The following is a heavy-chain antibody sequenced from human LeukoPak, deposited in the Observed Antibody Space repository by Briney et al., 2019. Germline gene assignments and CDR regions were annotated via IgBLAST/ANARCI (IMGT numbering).Heavy chain of an antibody. D-gene: IGHD3-10*01. CDR2: INHSEST. Sequence: SETLSLTCAVYGGSFSGYYWSWIRQPPGKGLDWIGEINHSESTNYNPSLKSRVTISVDTSKNQFSLKLSSVTAADTAVYYCARNGRVTYYYGSGSYGNFDYWGQGTLVTVSS. CDR1: GGSFSGYY. J-gene: IGHJ4*02. CDR3: ARNGRVTYYYGSGSYGNFDY. V-gene: IGHV4-34*01.